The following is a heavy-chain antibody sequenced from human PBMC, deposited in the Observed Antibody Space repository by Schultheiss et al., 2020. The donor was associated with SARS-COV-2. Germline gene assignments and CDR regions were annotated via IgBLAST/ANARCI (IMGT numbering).Heavy chain of an antibody. Sequence: SQTLSLTCTVSGGSISSSSYYWGWIRQPPGKGLEWIGEINHSGSTNYNPSLKSRVTMSVDTSKNQFSLKLSSVTAADTAVYYCARGLGGYDILTGPQNWFDPWGQGTLVTVSS. J-gene: IGHJ5*02. CDR3: ARGLGGYDILTGPQNWFDP. V-gene: IGHV4-39*07. CDR1: GGSISSSSYY. CDR2: INHSGST. D-gene: IGHD3-9*01.